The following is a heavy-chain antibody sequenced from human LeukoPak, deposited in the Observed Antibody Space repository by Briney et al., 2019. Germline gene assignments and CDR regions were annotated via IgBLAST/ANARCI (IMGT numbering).Heavy chain of an antibody. CDR1: GFIFSDHH. J-gene: IGHJ4*02. CDR3: ARGASGYSYG. Sequence: GGSLRLSCAASGFIFSDHHMDWVRQAPGKGLVWVSRINSDGSTTSYADSVKGRFTISRDNAKNTLYLQMNSLRAEDTAVYYCARGASGYSYGWGQGTLVTVSS. V-gene: IGHV3-74*01. D-gene: IGHD5-18*01. CDR2: INSDGSTT.